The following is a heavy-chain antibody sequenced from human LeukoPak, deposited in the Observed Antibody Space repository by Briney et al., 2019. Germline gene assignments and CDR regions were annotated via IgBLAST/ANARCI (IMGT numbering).Heavy chain of an antibody. CDR2: ISGSGGST. V-gene: IGHV3-23*01. CDR1: GFTFRSYA. CDR3: AKDAGRGATTRYFQH. Sequence: GGSLRLSCAASGFTFRSYAIYWVRQAPGKGLEWVSAISGSGGSTYYADSVKGRFTISRDNSKNTLYLQMNSLRAEDTAVYYCAKDAGRGATTRYFQHWGQGTLVTVSS. D-gene: IGHD1-26*01. J-gene: IGHJ1*01.